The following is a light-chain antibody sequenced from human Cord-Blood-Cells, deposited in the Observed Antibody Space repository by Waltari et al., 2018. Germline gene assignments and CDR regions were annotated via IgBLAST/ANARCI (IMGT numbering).Light chain of an antibody. J-gene: IGLJ2*01. CDR2: QNS. Sequence: SYDLTPPPSVSVSPGHTARLTCSEDTLRVKYACWYQQKPGQSPVLVIHQNSKRPAGIPGRFSGVHAGNTAALTIGGAEAMDEADYYCQAWDSSTACVVFGTGTKLTVL. CDR3: QAWDSSTACVV. CDR1: TLRVKY. V-gene: IGLV3-1*01.